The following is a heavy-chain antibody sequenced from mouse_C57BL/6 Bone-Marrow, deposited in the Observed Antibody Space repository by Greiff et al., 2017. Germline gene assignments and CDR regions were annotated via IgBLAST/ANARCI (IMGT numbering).Heavy chain of an antibody. D-gene: IGHD2-5*01. CDR1: GYAFSSSW. V-gene: IGHV1-82*01. Sequence: VQLQQSGPELVKPGASVKISCKASGYAFSSSWMNWVKQRPGKGLEWIGRIYPGDGDTNYNGKFKGKATLTADKSSSTAYMQLSSLTSEDSAVYVCARSVYYSNYLFDYWGQGTTLTVSS. CDR3: ARSVYYSNYLFDY. J-gene: IGHJ2*01. CDR2: IYPGDGDT.